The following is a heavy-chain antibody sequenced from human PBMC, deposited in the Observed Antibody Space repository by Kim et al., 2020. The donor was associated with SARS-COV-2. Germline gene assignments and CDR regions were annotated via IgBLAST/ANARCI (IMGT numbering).Heavy chain of an antibody. CDR3: ARDWRGSSGWGNYYYYGMDV. V-gene: IGHV3-48*03. Sequence: GGSLRLSCAASGFTFSSYEMNWVRQAPGKGLEWVSYISSSGSTIYYADSVKGRFTISSDNAKNSLYLQMNSLRAEDTAVYYCARDWRGSSGWGNYYYYGMDVCSQGTTVTVSS. D-gene: IGHD6-19*01. CDR1: GFTFSSYE. J-gene: IGHJ6*02. CDR2: ISSSGSTI.